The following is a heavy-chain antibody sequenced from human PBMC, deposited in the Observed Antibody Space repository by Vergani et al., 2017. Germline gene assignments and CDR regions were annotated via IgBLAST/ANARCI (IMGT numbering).Heavy chain of an antibody. V-gene: IGHV3-74*03. J-gene: IGHJ3*02. CDR2: ISPDGRTT. D-gene: IGHD3-10*01. Sequence: DVDLVESGGGFVQPGGSRRLSCAASGFSFRTFSMFWVRQPPGKGLSWVSKISPDGRTTEYADSVRGRFTISGDNAKSMLYLQMNSLRDDDTAVYYCARDMDRAERDYYGSGSHAFDIWGQGTMVTVSS. CDR3: ARDMDRAERDYYGSGSHAFDI. CDR1: GFSFRTFS.